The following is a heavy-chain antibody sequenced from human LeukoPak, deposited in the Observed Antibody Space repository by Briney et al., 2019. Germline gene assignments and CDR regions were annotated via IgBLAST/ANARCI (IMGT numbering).Heavy chain of an antibody. V-gene: IGHV3-33*01. CDR3: ATNHESGSHDY. D-gene: IGHD2-15*01. Sequence: GGSLRLSCAASGFTLSSYGMDWGREAPGKGVELVALISYHALYTHYAHSLTGLFTISRYNSQNTLYPQINSLRPEDTPVYYCATNHESGSHDYWGQGTLVTVSS. J-gene: IGHJ4*02. CDR1: GFTLSSYG. CDR2: ISYHALYT.